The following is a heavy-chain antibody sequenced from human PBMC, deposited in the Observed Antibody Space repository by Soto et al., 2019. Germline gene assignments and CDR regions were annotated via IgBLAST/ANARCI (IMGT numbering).Heavy chain of an antibody. CDR2: IKQDGSEK. Sequence: EVQLMESGGGLVQPGGSLRLSCAASGFTFSSYWMSWVRQAPGKGLEWVANIKQDGSEKYYVDSVKGRFTISRDNAKNSLYLQMNSLRAEDTAVYYCARAGPYYYYYYMDVWGKGTTVTVSS. CDR3: ARAGPYYYYYYMDV. CDR1: GFTFSSYW. V-gene: IGHV3-7*01. J-gene: IGHJ6*03.